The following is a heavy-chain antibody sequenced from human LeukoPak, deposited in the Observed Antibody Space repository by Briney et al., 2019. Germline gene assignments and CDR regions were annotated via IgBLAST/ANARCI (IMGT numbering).Heavy chain of an antibody. D-gene: IGHD2-2*01. Sequence: SWVRQAPGKGLEWMANIKQDGSEKYYVDSVKGRFTISRDNAKNSLYLQMNSLRAEDTAVYYCARDFGVVEVPAALDAFDIWGQGTMVTVSS. CDR3: ARDFGVVEVPAALDAFDI. J-gene: IGHJ3*02. V-gene: IGHV3-7*01. CDR2: IKQDGSEK.